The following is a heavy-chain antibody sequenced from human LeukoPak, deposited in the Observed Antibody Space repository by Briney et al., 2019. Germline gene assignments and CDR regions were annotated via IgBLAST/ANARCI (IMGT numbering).Heavy chain of an antibody. Sequence: PGGSLRLSYAASGFTLRTYGMHWVRQAPGKGLEWVAFIRNDESNKYYADSVKGRFTISRDNSKNTLYLQMNSLRPEDTAVYFCAKVIGGSSFWYARGFDYWGQGTLVTVSS. J-gene: IGHJ4*02. CDR2: IRNDESNK. CDR1: GFTLRTYG. V-gene: IGHV3-30*02. CDR3: AKVIGGSSFWYARGFDY. D-gene: IGHD2-15*01.